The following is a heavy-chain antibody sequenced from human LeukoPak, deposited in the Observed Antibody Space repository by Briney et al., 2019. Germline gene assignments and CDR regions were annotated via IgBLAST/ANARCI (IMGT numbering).Heavy chain of an antibody. V-gene: IGHV3-23*01. CDR3: ACQYDFWSGYYSDYYGMDV. J-gene: IGHJ6*02. CDR1: GFTFSSYV. Sequence: PGGSLRLSCAASGFTFSSYVMSWVRQAPGKGLEWVSAITGSSDNTYYADSVKGRFTISRDNSKNTLYLQMNSLRAEDTAVYYCACQYDFWSGYYSDYYGMDVWGQGTTVTVSS. CDR2: ITGSSDNT. D-gene: IGHD3-3*01.